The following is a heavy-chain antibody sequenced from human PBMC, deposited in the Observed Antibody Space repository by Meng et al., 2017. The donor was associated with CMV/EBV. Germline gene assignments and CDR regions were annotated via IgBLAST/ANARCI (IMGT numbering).Heavy chain of an antibody. CDR2: ISSSSSYI. V-gene: IGHV3-21*04. J-gene: IGHJ3*02. Sequence: GGSLRLSCAASGFTFSSYSMNWVRQAPGKGLEWVSSISSSSSYIYYADSVKGRFTISRDNARNSLYLQMNTLRAEDTAVYYCARDETATQSERSAYSPDAFDIWGQGTMVTVSS. D-gene: IGHD3-22*01. CDR1: GFTFSSYS. CDR3: ARDETATQSERSAYSPDAFDI.